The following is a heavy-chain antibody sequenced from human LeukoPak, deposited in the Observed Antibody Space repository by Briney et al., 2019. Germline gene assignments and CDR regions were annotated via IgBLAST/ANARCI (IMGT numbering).Heavy chain of an antibody. J-gene: IGHJ4*02. V-gene: IGHV1-18*01. CDR2: ISPYNGNT. CDR3: ARLPRGELLNFDY. CDR1: GYTFNTYG. Sequence: ASVKVSCKPSGYTFNTYGITWVRQAPGQGLEWMGWISPYNGNTNYAQKFQGRVTSTTDTSTSTAYMELRSLRSDDTAVYYCARLPRGELLNFDYWGQGTLVTVSS. D-gene: IGHD1-26*01.